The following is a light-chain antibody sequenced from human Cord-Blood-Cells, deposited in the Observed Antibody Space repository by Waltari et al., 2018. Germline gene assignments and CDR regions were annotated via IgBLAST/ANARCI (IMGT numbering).Light chain of an antibody. CDR2: LAS. V-gene: IGKV4-1*01. CDR3: QQYYSTPLT. Sequence: DIVMTPSPDSLAVSLGERATINCKSSQSVLYSSNNKNYLAWYQQKPGQPPKLLIYLASTRESGVPDRFSGSGSGTDFTLTISSLQAEDVAVYYCQQYYSTPLTFGGGTKVEIK. J-gene: IGKJ4*01. CDR1: QSVLYSSNNKNY.